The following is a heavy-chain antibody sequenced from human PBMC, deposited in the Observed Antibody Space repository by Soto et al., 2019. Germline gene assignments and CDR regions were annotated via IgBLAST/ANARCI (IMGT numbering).Heavy chain of an antibody. CDR2: IYWDDDK. CDR3: AHTHPYCSSTSCDTPYFDY. V-gene: IGHV2-5*02. J-gene: IGHJ4*02. CDR1: GFSLSTSGVG. D-gene: IGHD2-2*01. Sequence: QITLKESGPTLVKPTQTLTLTCTFAGFSLSTSGVGVGWIRQPPGKALEWLALIYWDDDKRYSPSLKSRLTITTHTSKNPLVLTITNIDPVDTATYYCAHTHPYCSSTSCDTPYFDYWGQGTLVTVSS.